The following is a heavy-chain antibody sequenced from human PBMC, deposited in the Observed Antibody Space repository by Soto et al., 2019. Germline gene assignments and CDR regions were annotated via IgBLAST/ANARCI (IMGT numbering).Heavy chain of an antibody. CDR2: IRSKANSYAT. CDR1: GFTFSGSA. D-gene: IGHD2-8*01. J-gene: IGHJ4*02. Sequence: GGSLRLSCAASGFTFSGSAMHWVRQASGKGLEWVGRIRSKANSYATAYAASVKGRFTISRDDSKNTAYLQMNSLKTEDTAVYYCTRVGRYCTNGVCYFDYWGQGTLVTVSS. V-gene: IGHV3-73*01. CDR3: TRVGRYCTNGVCYFDY.